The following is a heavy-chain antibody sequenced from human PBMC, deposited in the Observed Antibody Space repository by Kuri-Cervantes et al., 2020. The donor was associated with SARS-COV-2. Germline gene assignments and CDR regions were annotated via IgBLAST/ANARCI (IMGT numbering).Heavy chain of an antibody. V-gene: IGHV4-30-2*01. D-gene: IGHD2-2*01. CDR3: ARELVVPAATGYYYYGMDV. J-gene: IGHJ6*02. CDR2: IYHSGST. Sequence: SETLSVTCAVSGGSISSGGYSWSWFRQPPGKGLEWIGYIYHSGSTYYNPSLKSRVTIPVDRSKNQFSLKLSSVTAADTAVYYCARELVVPAATGYYYYGMDVWGQGTTVTVSS. CDR1: GGSISSGGYS.